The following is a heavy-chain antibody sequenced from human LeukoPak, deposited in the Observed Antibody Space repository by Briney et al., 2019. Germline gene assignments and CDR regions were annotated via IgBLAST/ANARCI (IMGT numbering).Heavy chain of an antibody. CDR1: GFTFDDYA. CDR2: IRWNSGSI. D-gene: IGHD4-23*01. J-gene: IGHJ3*02. Sequence: GGSLRLSCAASGFTFDDYAMHWVRQVPGKGLEWVSGIRWNSGSIGYADSVKGRFTISRDNAKNSLYLQMNSLRAEDTALYYCAKDQTTVVTTGSGAFDIWGQGTMVTVSS. CDR3: AKDQTTVVTTGSGAFDI. V-gene: IGHV3-9*01.